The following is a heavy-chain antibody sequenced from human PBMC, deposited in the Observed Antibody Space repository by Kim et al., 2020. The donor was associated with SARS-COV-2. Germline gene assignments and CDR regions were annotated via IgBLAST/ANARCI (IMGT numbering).Heavy chain of an antibody. CDR1: GFTFSNAW. J-gene: IGHJ4*02. D-gene: IGHD5-18*01. Sequence: GGSLRLSCAASGFTFSNAWMSWVRQAPGKGLEWVGRIKSKTDGGTTDYAAPVKGRFTISRDDSKNTLYLQMNSLKTEDTAVYYCTTDSACRYSYGYPCGYWGQGTLVTVSS. V-gene: IGHV3-15*01. CDR2: IKSKTDGGTT. CDR3: TTDSACRYSYGYPCGY.